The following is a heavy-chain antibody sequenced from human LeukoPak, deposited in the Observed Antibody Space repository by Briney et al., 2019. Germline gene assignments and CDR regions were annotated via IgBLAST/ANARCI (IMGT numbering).Heavy chain of an antibody. CDR3: VRLGRAAGFYFFDY. CDR2: IRHTGST. CDR1: GVSISSNSYY. J-gene: IGHJ4*02. D-gene: IGHD6-13*01. Sequence: SETLSLTCNVSGVSISSNSYYWGWIRQPPGKGLEWIGEIRHTGSTNYNPSLESRVTISIDTSKRHFSLKLTSVTAADTAVYYCVRLGRAAGFYFFDYWGQGSLVTVSS. V-gene: IGHV4-39*02.